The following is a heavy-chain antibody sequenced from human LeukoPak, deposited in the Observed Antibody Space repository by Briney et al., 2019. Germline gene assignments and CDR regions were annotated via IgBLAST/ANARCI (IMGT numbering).Heavy chain of an antibody. V-gene: IGHV3-30-3*01. CDR2: ISYDGSNK. CDR1: GFTFSSYA. J-gene: IGHJ4*02. D-gene: IGHD1-1*01. CDR3: ARGNDFLDY. Sequence: GGSLRLSCAASGFTFSSYAMHWVRQAPGKGLEWVAVISYDGSNKYYADSVKGRFTISRDNSKNTLYLQMNSLRAEDTAVYYCARGNDFLDYWGQGTLVTVSS.